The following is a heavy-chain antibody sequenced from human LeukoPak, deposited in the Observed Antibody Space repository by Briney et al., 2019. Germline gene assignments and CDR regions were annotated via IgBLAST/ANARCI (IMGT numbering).Heavy chain of an antibody. D-gene: IGHD3-22*01. CDR1: GFTVSSNY. J-gene: IGHJ4*02. Sequence: PGGSLRLSCAVSGFTVSSNYMSWVRQAPGKGLEWVSVIYSGGSTYYADSVKGRFTISRDNSKNTLYLQMNSLRAEDTAVYYCARDRLEYYDSSGYLVDYWGQGTLVTVSP. V-gene: IGHV3-66*02. CDR3: ARDRLEYYDSSGYLVDY. CDR2: IYSGGST.